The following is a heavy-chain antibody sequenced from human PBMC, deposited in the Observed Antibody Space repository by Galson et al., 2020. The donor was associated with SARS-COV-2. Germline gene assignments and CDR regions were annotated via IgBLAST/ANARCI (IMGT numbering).Heavy chain of an antibody. CDR2: ISHRGST. CDR1: GGSFSDYS. D-gene: IGHD2-8*01. Sequence: SETLSLTCAVYGGSFSDYSWTWARQPPGKGLEWIGEISHRGSTNYSPTLKSRVFMSVDTSKNQFSLKLRSVTAADTAVYYCARGGSRPIMVFDYYYFYMDVWGKGTTVTVSS. J-gene: IGHJ6*03. V-gene: IGHV4-34*01. CDR3: ARGGSRPIMVFDYYYFYMDV.